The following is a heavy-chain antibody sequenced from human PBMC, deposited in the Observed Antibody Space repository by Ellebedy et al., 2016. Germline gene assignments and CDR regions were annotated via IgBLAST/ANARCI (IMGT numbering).Heavy chain of an antibody. Sequence: GESLKISCAASGFTFSSYAMSWVRQAPGKGLEWVSAISGSGGSTYYADSVKGRFTISRDNSKNTLYLQMNSLRAEDTAVYYCAKAPYNWNPPRDAFDIWGQGTMVTVSS. CDR3: AKAPYNWNPPRDAFDI. D-gene: IGHD1-20*01. V-gene: IGHV3-23*01. J-gene: IGHJ3*02. CDR1: GFTFSSYA. CDR2: ISGSGGST.